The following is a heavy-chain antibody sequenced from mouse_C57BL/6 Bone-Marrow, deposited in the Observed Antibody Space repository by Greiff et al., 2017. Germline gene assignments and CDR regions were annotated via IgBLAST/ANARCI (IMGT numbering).Heavy chain of an antibody. V-gene: IGHV1-75*01. J-gene: IGHJ3*01. CDR2: IFPGSGST. CDR3: ASGDYGNYAFAY. D-gene: IGHD2-1*01. CDR1: GYTFTDYY. Sequence: QVQLQQSGPELVKPGASVKISCKASGYTFTDYYINWVKQRPGQGLEWIGWIFPGSGSTYYNEKFKGKATLTVDKSSSTAYMLLSILTSADSAVYFCASGDYGNYAFAYWGQGTLVTVSA.